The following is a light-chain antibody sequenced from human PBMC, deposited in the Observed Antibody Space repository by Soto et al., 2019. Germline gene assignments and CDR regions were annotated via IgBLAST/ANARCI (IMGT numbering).Light chain of an antibody. J-gene: IGKJ3*01. Sequence: MTHSPATPSLSPGERATLSCRASQSVRSNLAWYQQKPGQAPRLLIYGASTRATGIPARFSGSGSGTDFTITISRLEPEDFAVYYCQQYGSSPLITFGPGTKVDIK. CDR1: QSVRSN. V-gene: IGKV3-20*01. CDR3: QQYGSSPLIT. CDR2: GAS.